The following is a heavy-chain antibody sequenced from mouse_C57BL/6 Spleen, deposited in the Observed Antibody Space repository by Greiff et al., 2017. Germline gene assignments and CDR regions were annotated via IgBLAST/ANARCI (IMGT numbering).Heavy chain of an antibody. CDR1: GYTFTSYW. V-gene: IGHV1-50*01. CDR3: ARGITGTWFAY. CDR2: IDPSDSYP. J-gene: IGHJ3*01. D-gene: IGHD4-1*01. Sequence: QVQLQQPGAELVKPGASVKLSCKASGYTFTSYWMQWVKQRPGQGLEWIGEIDPSDSYPNYNQKFKGKATLTVDTSSSTAYMQLSSLTSEDSAVYYCARGITGTWFAYWGQGTLVTVSA.